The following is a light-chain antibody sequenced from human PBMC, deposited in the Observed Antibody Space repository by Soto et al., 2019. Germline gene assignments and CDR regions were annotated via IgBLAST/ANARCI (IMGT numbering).Light chain of an antibody. Sequence: DIQMTQSPSTLSASVGDSVTITCRASQSISSWLAWYQQKPGKAPKLLIYKASSLESGVPSRFSGSGSGTEFTLTISSLQPDDFATYYCQQYNSYSRTFGGGTKVEIK. CDR1: QSISSW. J-gene: IGKJ4*01. CDR3: QQYNSYSRT. CDR2: KAS. V-gene: IGKV1-5*03.